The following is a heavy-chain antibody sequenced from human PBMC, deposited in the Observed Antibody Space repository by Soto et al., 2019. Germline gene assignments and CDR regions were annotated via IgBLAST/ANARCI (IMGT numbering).Heavy chain of an antibody. V-gene: IGHV1-18*01. CDR3: ARDLDGSGSYYTDY. Sequence: GXSVKVSCKASGYTFTGYGFIWVRQAPGQGLEWMGWISPYKGNTKYAQKFQDRVTMTTDTFTSTAYMELRSLRYEDTAVYYCARDLDGSGSYYTDYWGQGTLVTVSS. CDR2: ISPYKGNT. J-gene: IGHJ4*02. CDR1: GYTFTGYG. D-gene: IGHD3-10*01.